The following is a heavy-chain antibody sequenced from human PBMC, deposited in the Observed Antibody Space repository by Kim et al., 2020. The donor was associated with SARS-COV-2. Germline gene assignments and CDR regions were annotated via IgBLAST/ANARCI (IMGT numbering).Heavy chain of an antibody. Sequence: SETLSLTCAVYGGSFSGYYWSWIRQPPGKGLEWIGEINHSGSTNYNPSLKSRVTISVDTSKNQFSLKLSSVTAADTAVYYCARGQITMVRGVIKYYFDY. CDR3: ARGQITMVRGVIKYYFDY. CDR2: INHSGST. V-gene: IGHV4-34*01. J-gene: IGHJ4*01. CDR1: GGSFSGYY. D-gene: IGHD3-10*01.